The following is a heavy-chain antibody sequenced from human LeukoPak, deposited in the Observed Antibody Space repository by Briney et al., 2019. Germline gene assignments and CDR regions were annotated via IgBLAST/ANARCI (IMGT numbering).Heavy chain of an antibody. J-gene: IGHJ5*02. CDR3: ASRTAYCSGGSCYSFDP. D-gene: IGHD2-15*01. CDR2: IYYSGST. Sequence: PSETLSLTCTVSGGSISSSSYYWGWIRQPPGKGLEWIGSIYYSGSTYYNPSLKSRVTISADTSKNQFSLKLSSVTAADTAVYYCASRTAYCSGGSCYSFDPWGQGTLVSVSS. V-gene: IGHV4-39*01. CDR1: GGSISSSSYY.